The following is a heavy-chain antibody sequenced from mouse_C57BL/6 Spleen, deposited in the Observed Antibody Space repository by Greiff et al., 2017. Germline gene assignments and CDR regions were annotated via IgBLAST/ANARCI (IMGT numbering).Heavy chain of an antibody. Sequence: VQLQQSGAELVKPGASVKISCKASGYAFSSYWMNWVKQRPGKGLEWIGQIYPGDGDTNYNGKFKGKATLTADKSSSTAYMQLSSRTSEDSAVYFCARRGTGWYFDVWGTGTTVTVSS. CDR2: IYPGDGDT. CDR1: GYAFSSYW. V-gene: IGHV1-80*01. D-gene: IGHD3-3*01. CDR3: ARRGTGWYFDV. J-gene: IGHJ1*03.